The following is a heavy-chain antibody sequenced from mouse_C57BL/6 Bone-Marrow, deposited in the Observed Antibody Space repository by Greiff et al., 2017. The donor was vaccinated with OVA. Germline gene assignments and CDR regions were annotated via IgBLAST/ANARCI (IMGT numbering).Heavy chain of an antibody. CDR3: AREELDYGSSSFDY. Sequence: VQLQQSGAELARPGASVKLSCKASGYTFTSYGISWVKQRTGQGLEWIGEIYPRSGNTYYNEKFKGKATLTADKSSSTAYMELRSLSSEDSAVYFCAREELDYGSSSFDYWGQGTTLTVSS. CDR2: IYPRSGNT. J-gene: IGHJ2*01. CDR1: GYTFTSYG. D-gene: IGHD1-1*01. V-gene: IGHV1-81*01.